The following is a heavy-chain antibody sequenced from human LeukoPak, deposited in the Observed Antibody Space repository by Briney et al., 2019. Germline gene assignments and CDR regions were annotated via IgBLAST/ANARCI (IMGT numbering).Heavy chain of an antibody. D-gene: IGHD2-21*02. Sequence: SETLSLTCTVSGGSISSSTYYWVWIRQPPGKGLEWIGTLSYSGRTYYNPSLKNRVTISVDTSKNQFSLKLSSVTAADTAVYFCARHSGVTFFDYWGQGTLVTVSS. V-gene: IGHV4-39*01. CDR3: ARHSGVTFFDY. J-gene: IGHJ4*02. CDR1: GGSISSSTYY. CDR2: LSYSGRT.